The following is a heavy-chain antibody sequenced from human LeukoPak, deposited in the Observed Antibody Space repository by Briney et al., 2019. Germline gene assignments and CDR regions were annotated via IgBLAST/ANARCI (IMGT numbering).Heavy chain of an antibody. Sequence: ASVKVSCKASGGTFSSYAISWVRQAPGQGLEWMGGIIPIFGTANYAQKFQGRVTITTDESTSTAYMELSSLRSEDTAVYYCAASRPGGGSVRIPHYWGQGTLVTVSS. CDR1: GGTFSSYA. CDR3: AASRPGGGSVRIPHY. CDR2: IIPIFGTA. V-gene: IGHV1-69*05. D-gene: IGHD1-14*01. J-gene: IGHJ4*02.